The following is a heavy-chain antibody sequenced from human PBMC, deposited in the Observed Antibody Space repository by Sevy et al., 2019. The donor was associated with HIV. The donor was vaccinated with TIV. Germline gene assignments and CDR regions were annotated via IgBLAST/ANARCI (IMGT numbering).Heavy chain of an antibody. CDR1: GFTFSSYW. CDR3: ARDRSGSYHVSDNWFDP. CDR2: IKSDGSST. J-gene: IGHJ5*02. D-gene: IGHD1-26*01. V-gene: IGHV3-74*01. Sequence: GGYLRLSCAASGFTFSSYWMHWVRQVPGKGLVWVSRIKSDGSSTSYADSVKGRFTISRDNAKNTLYLQMNSLRAEDTAVYYCARDRSGSYHVSDNWFDPWGQGTLVIVSS.